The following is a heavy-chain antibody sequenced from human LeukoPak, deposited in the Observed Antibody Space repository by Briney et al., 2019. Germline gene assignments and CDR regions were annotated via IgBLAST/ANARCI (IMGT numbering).Heavy chain of an antibody. CDR2: FVPVYGAT. D-gene: IGHD1-26*01. J-gene: IGHJ3*02. V-gene: IGHV1-24*01. CDR1: GYTLSDLS. Sequence: ASVKVSCKASGYTLSDLSMNWVRQAPGQGLEWMGGFVPVYGATNYAQKFQGRVTITADTSTSTAYMEMSSLRSEDTAVYYCATESYSGSYLYAFDIWGEGTMVTVSS. CDR3: ATESYSGSYLYAFDI.